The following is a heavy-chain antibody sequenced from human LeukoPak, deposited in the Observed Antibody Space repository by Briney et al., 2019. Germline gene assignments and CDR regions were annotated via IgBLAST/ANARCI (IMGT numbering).Heavy chain of an antibody. Sequence: ASVKVSCKASGYTFTDYYMHCVRQAPGQGLEWMRWINPKSGDTKYSQKFQGRITMTRDTSISTAYMELRRLRFDDTDVYYCARGPREFCSGGSCYSGRNWLDPWGQGILVTVSS. CDR2: INPKSGDT. CDR1: GYTFTDYY. V-gene: IGHV1-2*02. CDR3: ARGPREFCSGGSCYSGRNWLDP. D-gene: IGHD2-15*01. J-gene: IGHJ5*02.